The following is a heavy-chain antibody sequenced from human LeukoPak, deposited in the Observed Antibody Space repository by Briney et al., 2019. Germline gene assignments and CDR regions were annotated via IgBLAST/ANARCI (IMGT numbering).Heavy chain of an antibody. D-gene: IGHD2-2*01. Sequence: GGSLRLSCAASGFTFSSYAMHWVRQAPGKGLEWVAVISYDGSNKYYADSVKGRFTISRDNSKNTLYLQMNSMRAEDTAVYYCARDPYCSSTSCSSYYYYGMTSGAKGPRSPSP. CDR3: ARDPYCSSTSCSSYYYYGMTS. CDR1: GFTFSSYA. V-gene: IGHV3-30-3*01. J-gene: IGHJ6*02. CDR2: ISYDGSNK.